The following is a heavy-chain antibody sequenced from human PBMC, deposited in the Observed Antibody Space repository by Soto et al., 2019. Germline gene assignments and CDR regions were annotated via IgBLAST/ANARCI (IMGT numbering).Heavy chain of an antibody. Sequence: HPGGSLRLSCAASGFALSDYYMDWVRQAPGKGPEWIARSRNRQNGYTTQYAASVQDRFTVSRDDPKNTLYLYMNSLKSEDTAVYFCTRALYDNTRNYLLYWGQRTQDTVSS. CDR3: TRALYDNTRNYLLY. J-gene: IGHJ4*02. V-gene: IGHV3-72*01. D-gene: IGHD3-22*01. CDR1: GFALSDYY. CDR2: SRNRQNGYTT.